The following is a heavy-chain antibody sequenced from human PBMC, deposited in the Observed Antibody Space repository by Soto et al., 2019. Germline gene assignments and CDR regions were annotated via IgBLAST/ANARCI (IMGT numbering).Heavy chain of an antibody. CDR1: GFTFSDYY. CDR3: ARDADILAGSDAFDI. CDR2: IGTSSSYT. D-gene: IGHD3-9*01. V-gene: IGHV3-11*05. Sequence: QVQLVESGGGLVKPGGSLRLSCAASGFTFSDYYMSWIRQAPGKGLEWLSYIGTSSSYTNYADSVKGRFTNSRDNAKNALYLQMNSLRAEDTAVYYCARDADILAGSDAFDIWGQGTMVTVSS. J-gene: IGHJ3*02.